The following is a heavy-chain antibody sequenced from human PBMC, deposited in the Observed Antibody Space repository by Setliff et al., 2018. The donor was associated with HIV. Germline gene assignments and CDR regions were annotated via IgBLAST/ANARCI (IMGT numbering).Heavy chain of an antibody. V-gene: IGHV4-39*01. CDR1: GGSISSSSNY. D-gene: IGHD3-3*01. Sequence: NPSETLSLTCTVSGGSISSSSNYWGWIRQPPGKGLEWMGNIYYSGSTYYNPSLKSRVTISVDMSKNQFSLRLTSVTAADTAMYYCARHDFWSGYHNWFDPWGQGTLVTVSS. J-gene: IGHJ5*02. CDR3: ARHDFWSGYHNWFDP. CDR2: IYYSGST.